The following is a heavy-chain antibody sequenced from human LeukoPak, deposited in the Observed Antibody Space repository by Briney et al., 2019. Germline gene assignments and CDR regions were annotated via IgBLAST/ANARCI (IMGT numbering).Heavy chain of an antibody. CDR2: ISYDGSNK. CDR1: GFTFSSYA. D-gene: IGHD3-22*01. V-gene: IGHV3-30*04. Sequence: TGRSLRLSCAASGFTFSSYAMHWVRQAPGKGLEWVAVISYDGSNKYYADSVKGRFTISRDNSKNTLYLQMNSLRAEDTAVYYCARDENDSSGYYHDWGQGTLVTVSS. J-gene: IGHJ4*02. CDR3: ARDENDSSGYYHD.